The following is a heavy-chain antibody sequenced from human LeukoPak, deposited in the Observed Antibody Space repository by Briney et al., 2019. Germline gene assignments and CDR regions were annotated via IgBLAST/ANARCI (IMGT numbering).Heavy chain of an antibody. D-gene: IGHD5-12*01. CDR1: GGSFSGYY. CDR2: INHSGST. V-gene: IGHV4-34*01. CDR3: ARLFGSGYANFDY. Sequence: SETLSLTCAVYGGSFSGYYWSWIRQPPGKGLEWIGEINHSGSTNYNPSLKSRVTISVDTSKNQFSLKLSSVTAADTAVYYCARLFGSGYANFDYWGQGTLVTVSS. J-gene: IGHJ4*02.